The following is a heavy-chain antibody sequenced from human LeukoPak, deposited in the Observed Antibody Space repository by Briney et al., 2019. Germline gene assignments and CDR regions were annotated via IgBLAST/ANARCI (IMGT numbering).Heavy chain of an antibody. V-gene: IGHV1-8*01. J-gene: IGHJ4*02. CDR3: ARARSDWYPSHDY. Sequence: GASVKVSCKASGYTFTSYDINWVRQATGQGLEWMGWMNPNSGNTGYAQKFQGRVTMTRNTSISTAYMELSSLRSEDTAVYYCARARSDWYPSHDYWGQGTLVTVSS. CDR1: GYTFTSYD. D-gene: IGHD6-19*01. CDR2: MNPNSGNT.